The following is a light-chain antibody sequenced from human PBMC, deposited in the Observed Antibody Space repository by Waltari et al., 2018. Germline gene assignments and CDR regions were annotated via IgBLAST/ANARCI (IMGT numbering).Light chain of an antibody. V-gene: IGKV4-1*01. CDR2: WAS. J-gene: IGKJ2*01. CDR1: QSVLYSSNNKNY. Sequence: DIVMTQSPDSLAVSLGERATINCKSSQSVLYSSNNKNYLAWYHQKPGQPPKLRIYWASTRESGVPDRFSCSGSGTDFTLTISSLQAEDVAVYYCQQYYSTPYTFGQGTKLEIK. CDR3: QQYYSTPYT.